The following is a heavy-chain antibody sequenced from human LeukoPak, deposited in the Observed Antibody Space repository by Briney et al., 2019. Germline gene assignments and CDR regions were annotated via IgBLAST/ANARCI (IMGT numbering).Heavy chain of an antibody. V-gene: IGHV3-23*01. CDR3: ATRGDYFDY. D-gene: IGHD3-16*01. CDR2: ISSSGANT. Sequence: GGSLRLSCAASGFTFSSYAVSWVRQAPGKGLEWVSSISSSGANTYYADSVKGRFTISRDNSKDTLYLQMNSLRAEDTAVYYCATRGDYFDYWGQGTLVTVSS. J-gene: IGHJ4*02. CDR1: GFTFSSYA.